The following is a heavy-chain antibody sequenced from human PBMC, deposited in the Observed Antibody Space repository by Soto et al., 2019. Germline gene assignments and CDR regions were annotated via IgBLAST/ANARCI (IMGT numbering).Heavy chain of an antibody. CDR1: GFTFSSYA. J-gene: IGHJ6*02. V-gene: IGHV3-23*01. CDR2: ISGSGGST. D-gene: IGHD3-22*01. CDR3: AKDRLGGRDYYVSSGYYPSGMDV. Sequence: EVQLLESGGGLVQPGGSLRLSCAASGFTFSSYAMSWVRQAPGKGLEWVSAISGSGGSTYYADSVKGRFTISRDNSKNTLYLQMNSLRAEDTAVYYCAKDRLGGRDYYVSSGYYPSGMDVWGQGTTVTVSS.